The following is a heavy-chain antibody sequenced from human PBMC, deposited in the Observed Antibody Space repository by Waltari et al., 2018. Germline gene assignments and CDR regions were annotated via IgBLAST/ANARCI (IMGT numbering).Heavy chain of an antibody. Sequence: QVQLQQWGAGLLKPSETLSLTCAVYGGSFSGYYWSWIRQPPGKGLEWIGEINHSGSTNYNPSLKSRVTISVDTSKNQFSLKLSSVTAADTAVYYCARKALYGSGSYYYYYYYGMDVWGQGTTVTVSS. CDR3: ARKALYGSGSYYYYYYYGMDV. CDR2: INHSGST. V-gene: IGHV4-34*01. CDR1: GGSFSGYY. J-gene: IGHJ6*02. D-gene: IGHD3-10*01.